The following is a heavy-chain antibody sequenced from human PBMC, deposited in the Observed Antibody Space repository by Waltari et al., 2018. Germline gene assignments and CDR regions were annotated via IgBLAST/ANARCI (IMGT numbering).Heavy chain of an antibody. V-gene: IGHV3-23*01. CDR2: INGSGGST. D-gene: IGHD5-12*01. Sequence: EVQLLESGGGLVQPGGSLRLSCAASGFTFSSYAMSWARQAPGKGLEWVSAINGSGGSTYYADSVKGRFTISRDNSKNTLYLQMNSLRAEDTAVYYCAKDAKGWLQYTGVYWGQGTLVTVSS. CDR3: AKDAKGWLQYTGVY. CDR1: GFTFSSYA. J-gene: IGHJ4*02.